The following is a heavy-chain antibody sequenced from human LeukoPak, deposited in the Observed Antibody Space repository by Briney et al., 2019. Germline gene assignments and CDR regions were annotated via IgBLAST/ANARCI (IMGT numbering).Heavy chain of an antibody. D-gene: IGHD2-15*01. V-gene: IGHV4-39*01. CDR2: IYYSGST. Sequence: SQTLSLTCTVSGGSISSSSYYWGWIRQPPGKGLEWIGSIYYSGSTYYNPSLKSRVAISVDTSKNQFSLKLSSVTAADTAVYYCARGRRQVVAATEAFDIWGQGTMVTVSS. J-gene: IGHJ3*02. CDR3: ARGRRQVVAATEAFDI. CDR1: GGSISSSSYY.